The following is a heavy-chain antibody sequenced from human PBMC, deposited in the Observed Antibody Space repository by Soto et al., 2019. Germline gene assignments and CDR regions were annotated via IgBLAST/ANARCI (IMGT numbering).Heavy chain of an antibody. Sequence: SETLSLTCAVYGGSFSGYYWSWIRQPPGKGLEWIGEINHSGSTNYNPSLKSRVTISVDTSKNQFSLKLSSVTAADTAVYYCARGSPRAFYYYYGMDVWGQGTTVTVS. CDR2: INHSGST. V-gene: IGHV4-34*01. J-gene: IGHJ6*02. CDR3: ARGSPRAFYYYYGMDV. CDR1: GGSFSGYY.